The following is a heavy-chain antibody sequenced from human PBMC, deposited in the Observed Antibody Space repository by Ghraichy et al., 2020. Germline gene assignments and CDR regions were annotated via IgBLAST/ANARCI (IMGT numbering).Heavy chain of an antibody. CDR3: ARRSFDS. Sequence: GGSLRLSCVSSGFTFSDYWMQWVRQAPGKGLEWVANIRQDGNEIYYVDSVKGRFTISRDNARNSLYLQMNSLTAEDTAVYYCARRSFDSWGQGGLVTV. CDR2: IRQDGNEI. J-gene: IGHJ4*02. V-gene: IGHV3-7*03. CDR1: GFTFSDYW.